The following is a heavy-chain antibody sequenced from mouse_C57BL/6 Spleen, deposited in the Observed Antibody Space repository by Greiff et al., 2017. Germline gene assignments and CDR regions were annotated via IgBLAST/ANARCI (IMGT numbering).Heavy chain of an antibody. J-gene: IGHJ2*01. CDR2: ISDGGSYT. CDR3: ARDLITTVGGFDY. V-gene: IGHV5-4*01. D-gene: IGHD1-1*01. Sequence: DVMLVESGGGLVKPGGSLKLSCAASGFTFSSYAMSWVRQTPEKRLEWVATISDGGSYTYYPDNVKGRFTISRDNAKNNLYLQMSHLKSEDTAMYYCARDLITTVGGFDYWGQGTTRTVSS. CDR1: GFTFSSYA.